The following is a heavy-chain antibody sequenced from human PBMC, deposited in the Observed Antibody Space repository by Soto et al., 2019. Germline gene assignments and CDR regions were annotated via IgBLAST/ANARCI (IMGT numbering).Heavy chain of an antibody. CDR1: GFSFTTYG. J-gene: IGHJ4*02. CDR2: IWYDGSNQ. V-gene: IGHV3-33*06. Sequence: QVQLVESGGGVVQPGRSLRLSCVASGFSFTTYGLHWVRQAPGKGLEWVAVIWYDGSNQYYADSVKGRFIISRDNSKNILYLEMNSMRVEDTAVYYCVKDHCGGDCYSDPYFDYWGQGTLVTVSS. CDR3: VKDHCGGDCYSDPYFDY. D-gene: IGHD2-21*02.